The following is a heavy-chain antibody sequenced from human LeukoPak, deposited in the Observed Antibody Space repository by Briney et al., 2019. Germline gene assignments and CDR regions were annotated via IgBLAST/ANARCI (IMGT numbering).Heavy chain of an antibody. CDR1: GYTFTSYG. J-gene: IGHJ4*02. CDR2: ISAYNGNT. CDR3: AREPHYYDSSGYYYV. D-gene: IGHD3-22*01. Sequence: ASVKVSCKASGYTFTSYGISWVRQAPGQGLEWMGWISAYNGNTNYAQKLQGRVTMTTDTSTSTAYMELRSLRSDDTAVYYCAREPHYYDSSGYYYVWGQGTLVTVSS. V-gene: IGHV1-18*01.